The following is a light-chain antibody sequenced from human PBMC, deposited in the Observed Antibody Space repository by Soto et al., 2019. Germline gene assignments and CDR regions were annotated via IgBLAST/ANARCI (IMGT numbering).Light chain of an antibody. CDR1: SSNIGTNP. Sequence: QSVLTQPPSASGTPGQRVAISCSGGSSNIGTNPVNWYLHLPGTAPKLLIYSENQRPSGVPARFSCSKSGTSASLTISGVQSEDEADYFCSAWDDSIYGPVFGGGTKLTVL. CDR3: SAWDDSIYGPV. V-gene: IGLV1-44*01. J-gene: IGLJ2*01. CDR2: SEN.